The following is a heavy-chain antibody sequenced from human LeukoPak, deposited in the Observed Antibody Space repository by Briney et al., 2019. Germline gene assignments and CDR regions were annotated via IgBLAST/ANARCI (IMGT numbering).Heavy chain of an antibody. CDR1: GYTFTGHY. V-gene: IGHV1-2*02. Sequence: ASVKVSCKASGYTFTGHYIHWVRQAPGQGLEWMGWINPNSGRTDYAQNFQDRVTMTRDTSISTAYMELSRLRSDDTAVYYCARPYCSTSTCFYYFDYWGQGTLVTVSA. CDR2: INPNSGRT. D-gene: IGHD2-2*01. CDR3: ARPYCSTSTCFYYFDY. J-gene: IGHJ4*02.